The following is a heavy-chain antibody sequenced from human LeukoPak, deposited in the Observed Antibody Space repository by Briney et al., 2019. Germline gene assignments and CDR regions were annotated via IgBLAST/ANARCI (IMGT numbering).Heavy chain of an antibody. Sequence: PSETLSLTCTVSGGSISSGSYYWSWIRQPAGKGLEWIGRIYTSGSTNYNLSLKSRVTISVDTSKNQFSLKLSSVTAADTAVYYCARATGYYNVYWGQGTLVTVSS. D-gene: IGHD3-9*01. CDR3: ARATGYYNVY. CDR2: IYTSGST. J-gene: IGHJ4*02. V-gene: IGHV4-61*02. CDR1: GGSISSGSYY.